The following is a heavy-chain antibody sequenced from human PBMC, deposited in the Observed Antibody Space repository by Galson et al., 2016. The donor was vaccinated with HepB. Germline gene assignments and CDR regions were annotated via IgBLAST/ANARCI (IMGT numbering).Heavy chain of an antibody. CDR1: GYSFAKYL. D-gene: IGHD1-26*01. J-gene: IGHJ4*02. V-gene: IGHV5-51*01. CDR2: IYPGDSDT. Sequence: QSGAEVKKPGESLKISCQGSGYSFAKYLIVWVRQMPGKGLEWMGIIYPGDSDTTYSPSFQGQVTISADKSISTAYLQWSSLKASDTAMYYCARQVGATHDHWGQGTLVTVSS. CDR3: ARQVGATHDH.